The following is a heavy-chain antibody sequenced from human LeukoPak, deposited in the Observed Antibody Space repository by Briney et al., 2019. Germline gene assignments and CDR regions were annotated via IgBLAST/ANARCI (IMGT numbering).Heavy chain of an antibody. D-gene: IGHD6-13*01. CDR1: VYTFPDHY. CDR2: INPHSGGT. CDR3: ARVRSWYLEYFQH. Sequence: ASVKDSRQDSVYTFPDHYMHWLRQAPAQALEWMGWINPHSGGTNYEQKFQGRATMTRDTSISTAYMELSRLRSDDTAVYYCARVRSWYLEYFQHWGQGTLVTVFS. V-gene: IGHV1-2*02. J-gene: IGHJ1*01.